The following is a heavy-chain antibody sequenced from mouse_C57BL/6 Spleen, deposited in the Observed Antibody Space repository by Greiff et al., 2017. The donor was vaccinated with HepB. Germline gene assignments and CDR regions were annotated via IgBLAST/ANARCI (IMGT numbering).Heavy chain of an antibody. CDR3: ARYDSNGMDD. Sequence: QVQLQQSGPELVKPGASVKISCKASGYAFSSSWMNWVKQRPGKGLEWIGRIYPGDGDTNYNGKFKGKATLTADKSSSTAYMQLSSLTSEDSAVYFCARYDSNGMDDWGQGTSVTVSS. J-gene: IGHJ4*01. D-gene: IGHD2-5*01. CDR1: GYAFSSSW. V-gene: IGHV1-82*01. CDR2: IYPGDGDT.